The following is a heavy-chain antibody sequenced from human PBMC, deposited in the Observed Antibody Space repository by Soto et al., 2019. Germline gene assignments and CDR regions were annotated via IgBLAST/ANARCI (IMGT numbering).Heavy chain of an antibody. CDR2: INAGNGNT. V-gene: IGHV1-3*01. Sequence: ASVKVSCKASGYTFTSYAMHWVRQAPGQRLEWMGWINAGNGNTKYSQKFQGRVTITRDTSASTAYMELSSLRSEDTAVYYCARVSVFGAPDYAEYFQHWGQGTLVTVSS. CDR1: GYTFTSYA. J-gene: IGHJ1*01. D-gene: IGHD3-10*01. CDR3: ARVSVFGAPDYAEYFQH.